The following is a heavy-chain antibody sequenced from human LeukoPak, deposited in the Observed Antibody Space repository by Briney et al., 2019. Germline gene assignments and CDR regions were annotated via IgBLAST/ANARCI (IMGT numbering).Heavy chain of an antibody. CDR1: GLTFGDYA. CDR2: IRIKAYGGTT. Sequence: PGRSLRLSCTASGLTFGDYAMSWVRQAPGKGLEWVGFIRIKAYGGTTEYAASVKGRFTISRDDSKSIAYLQMNSLKTEDTAVYHCARGSCTNGVCYHFDYWGQGTLVTVSS. CDR3: ARGSCTNGVCYHFDY. J-gene: IGHJ4*02. V-gene: IGHV3-49*04. D-gene: IGHD2-8*01.